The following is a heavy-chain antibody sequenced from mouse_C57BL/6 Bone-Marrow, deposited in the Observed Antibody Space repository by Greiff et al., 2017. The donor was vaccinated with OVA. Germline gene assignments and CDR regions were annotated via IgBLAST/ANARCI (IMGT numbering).Heavy chain of an antibody. CDR2: ISDGGSYT. CDR1: GFTFSSYA. J-gene: IGHJ1*03. Sequence: DVQLVESGGGLVKPGGSLKLSCAASGFTFSSYAMSWVRQTPEKRLEWVATISDGGSYTYYPDNVKGRFTISRDNAKNNLYLQMSHLKSEDTAMYYCAREPLRGYFDVWGTGTTVTVSS. CDR3: AREPLRGYFDV. V-gene: IGHV5-4*01.